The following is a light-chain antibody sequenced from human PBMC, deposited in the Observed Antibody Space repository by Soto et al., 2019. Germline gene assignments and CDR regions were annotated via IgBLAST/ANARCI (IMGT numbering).Light chain of an antibody. CDR1: QSISSL. J-gene: IGKJ1*01. CDR3: QQSYNRVT. CDR2: ASS. V-gene: IGKV1-39*01. Sequence: DIQMTQSPSSLSASVGDRVTITCRASQSISSLLSWYQEKACTAPNLIISASSRLQSGVPSRFSGSGSGTDPTLTISSLQPEDFATYYCQQSYNRVTFGQGTKVDIK.